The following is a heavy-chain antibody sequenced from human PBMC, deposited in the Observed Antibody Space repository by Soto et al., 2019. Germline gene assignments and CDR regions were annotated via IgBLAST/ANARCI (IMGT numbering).Heavy chain of an antibody. Sequence: EVQLVESGGGLVQPGGSLRLSCAASGFTFSSYWMSWVRQAPGKGLEWVANIKQDGSEKYYVDSVKGRLTISRDNAKNSLYLQMNRLRAEDTAVYYCARHGRSRSSSWFDCWGQGTLVTVSS. CDR2: IKQDGSEK. V-gene: IGHV3-7*01. CDR3: ARHGRSRSSSWFDC. D-gene: IGHD6-13*01. J-gene: IGHJ4*02. CDR1: GFTFSSYW.